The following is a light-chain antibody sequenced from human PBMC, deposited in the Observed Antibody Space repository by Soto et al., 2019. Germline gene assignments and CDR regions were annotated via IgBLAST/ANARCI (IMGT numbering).Light chain of an antibody. J-gene: IGLJ2*01. V-gene: IGLV1-44*01. CDR2: NTN. CDR1: TSNIGSKI. CDR3: ASWDVSLNAVL. Sequence: QAVVTQSPSASGTPGQRVTISCSGSTSNIGSKIVTWYQQFPGTAPKLLIYNTNQRPSGVPDRFSASKSGTSASLAISGLQSEDEAVYYCASWDVSLNAVLFGGGTKLTVL.